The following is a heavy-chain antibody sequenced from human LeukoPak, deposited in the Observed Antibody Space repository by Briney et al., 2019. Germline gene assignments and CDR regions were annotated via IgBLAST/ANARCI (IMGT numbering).Heavy chain of an antibody. CDR2: RWYGVSGK. CDR1: GFTFSKYV. Sequence: AVTLSCIATGFTFSKYVIHWVRPAQCKGQAWMGVRWYGVSGKYDAHIVKGRITFPRDISTNTQYLQMKSLRAEYTGVYCCARDLGGVIGHGFDYWGQGTLVTVP. J-gene: IGHJ4*02. D-gene: IGHD2/OR15-2a*01. V-gene: IGHV3-33*08. CDR3: ARDLGGVIGHGFDY.